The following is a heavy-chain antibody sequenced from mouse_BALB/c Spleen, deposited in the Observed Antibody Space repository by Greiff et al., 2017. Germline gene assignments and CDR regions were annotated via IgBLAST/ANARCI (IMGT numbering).Heavy chain of an antibody. D-gene: IGHD2-12*01. CDR1: GYTFTSYW. CDR2: IYPGDGDT. V-gene: IGHV1-87*01. J-gene: IGHJ4*01. Sequence: VKLMESGAELARPGASVKLSCKASGYTFTSYWMQWVKQRPGQGLEWIGAIYPGDGDTRYTQKFKGKATLTADKSSSTAYMQLSSLASEDSAVYYGARSLTTEGCCTMDYWGQGTSVTVSS. CDR3: ARSLTTEGCCTMDY.